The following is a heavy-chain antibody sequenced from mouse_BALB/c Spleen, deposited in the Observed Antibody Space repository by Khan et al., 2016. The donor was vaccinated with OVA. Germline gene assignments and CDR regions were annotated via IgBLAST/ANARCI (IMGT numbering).Heavy chain of an antibody. CDR2: IRSGGST. CDR1: GFSLNTYG. Sequence: QVQLQQSGPGLVQPSQSLSITCTVSGFSLNTYGIHWIRQSQGKGLEWLGVIRSGGSTDYNGAFISRLNITKANSTSQVFFILISLQADDTAIYYCARNSYIYDFTYGGQGTLVTVSA. V-gene: IGHV2-2*01. CDR3: ARNSYIYDFTY. J-gene: IGHJ3*01. D-gene: IGHD2-12*01.